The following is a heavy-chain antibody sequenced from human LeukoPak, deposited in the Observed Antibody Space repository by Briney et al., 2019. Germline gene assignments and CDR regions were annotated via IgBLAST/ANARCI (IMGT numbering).Heavy chain of an antibody. J-gene: IGHJ4*02. CDR2: IYHSGST. V-gene: IGHV4-38-2*02. CDR1: GYSISSGYY. CDR3: SRRGSSSRPFDY. Sequence: SETLSLTCTVSGYSISSGYYWGWIRQPPGKGLEWIGSIYHSGSTYYNPSLKSQVSISIDTSKNQFSLRLTSVTAADTAVYYCSRRGSSSRPFDYWGQGTLVTVSS. D-gene: IGHD2-2*01.